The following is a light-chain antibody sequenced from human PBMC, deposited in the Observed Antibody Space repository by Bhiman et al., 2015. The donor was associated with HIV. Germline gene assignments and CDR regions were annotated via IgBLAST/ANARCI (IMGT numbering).Light chain of an antibody. Sequence: SYELTQPPSVSVSPGQTARITCSGDALPKQYAYWYQQKPGQAPVLVMYKDTERPSGIPERFSGSNSGNTATLTVSGIQAMDEADYYCQAWDSSTVVFGGGTKLTVL. CDR2: KDT. CDR3: QAWDSSTVV. J-gene: IGLJ2*01. V-gene: IGLV3-25*02. CDR1: ALPKQY.